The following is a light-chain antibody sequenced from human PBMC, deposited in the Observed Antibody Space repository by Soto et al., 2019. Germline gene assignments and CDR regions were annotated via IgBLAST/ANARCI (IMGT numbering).Light chain of an antibody. Sequence: EIVMTQSPATLSVSPGERATVSCRASQSVRSNLGWYQQKPGQAPRLLIYGASTRATGIPARFSGSGSGTEFTLTISSVQSDDFAVYYCQHYNNWPLTFGGGTKVEIK. CDR1: QSVRSN. CDR2: GAS. CDR3: QHYNNWPLT. V-gene: IGKV3-15*01. J-gene: IGKJ4*01.